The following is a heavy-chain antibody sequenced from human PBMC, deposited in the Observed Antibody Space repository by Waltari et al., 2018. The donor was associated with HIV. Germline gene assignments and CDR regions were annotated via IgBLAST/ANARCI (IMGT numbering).Heavy chain of an antibody. Sequence: QVQLVPSGSELKKPGASVKVSCKASGYTFTSYAMNWVRQAPGQGLEWMGWSNTKTGNPRYAQGFTGRVVFSLDTSVRTAYLQISSLNAEDTAVYYCARDRLRITMVRGVKGVSFDPWGQGTLVTVSS. J-gene: IGHJ5*02. V-gene: IGHV7-4-1*02. D-gene: IGHD3-10*01. CDR3: ARDRLRITMVRGVKGVSFDP. CDR2: SNTKTGNP. CDR1: GYTFTSYA.